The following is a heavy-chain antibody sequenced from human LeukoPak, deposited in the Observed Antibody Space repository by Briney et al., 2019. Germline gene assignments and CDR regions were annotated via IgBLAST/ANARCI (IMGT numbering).Heavy chain of an antibody. D-gene: IGHD3-22*01. V-gene: IGHV4-34*01. J-gene: IGHJ4*02. CDR3: ARGRNYYDSSGYPDY. CDR1: GGSFSGYY. CDR2: INHSGST. Sequence: SETLSLTCAVYGGSFSGYYWSRIRQPPGKGLEWIGEINHSGSTNYSPSLKSRVTISVDTSKNQFSLKLSSVTAADTAVYYCARGRNYYDSSGYPDYWGQGTLVTVSS.